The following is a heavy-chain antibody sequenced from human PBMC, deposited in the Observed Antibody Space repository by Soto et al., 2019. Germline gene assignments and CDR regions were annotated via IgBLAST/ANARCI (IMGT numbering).Heavy chain of an antibody. J-gene: IGHJ5*02. CDR2: IYYSGST. CDR3: ARDDSSGYYNWFDP. V-gene: IGHV4-31*03. CDR1: GGSISSGGYY. Sequence: QVQLQESGPGLVKPSQTLSLTCTVSGGSISSGGYYWSWIRQHPGKGLEWIGYIYYSGSTYYNPSLKSRVTISVDTSKNQFSLKLSSVTAADTAVYYCARDDSSGYYNWFDPWGQGTLVTVSS. D-gene: IGHD3-22*01.